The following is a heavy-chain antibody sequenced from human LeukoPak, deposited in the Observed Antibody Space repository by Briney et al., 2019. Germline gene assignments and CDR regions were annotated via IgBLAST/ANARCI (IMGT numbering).Heavy chain of an antibody. D-gene: IGHD2-21*01. CDR1: GFTFSRFW. CDR2: IKQDGSEK. CDR3: ARGESDTLFVLWDY. V-gene: IGHV3-7*01. J-gene: IGHJ4*02. Sequence: GGSPRLSCAASGFTFSRFWMSWVRQAPGKGLEWVANIKQDGSEKYYVDSVKGRFTISRDNAKNSLYLQMNSLRADDTGVYYCARGESDTLFVLWDYWGQGTLVTVSS.